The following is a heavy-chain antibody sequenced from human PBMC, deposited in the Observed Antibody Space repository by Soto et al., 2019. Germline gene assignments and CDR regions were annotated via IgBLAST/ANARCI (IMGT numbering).Heavy chain of an antibody. CDR1: GFTFSRFA. Sequence: QVQLVESGGGVVQPGGSLRLSCAASGFTFSRFAMHWVRQAPGNGLEWVALTWHDGSGKHYADSVKGRFTISRDNSKNKVDLQRSSLRAEDTAVYYCARDYLGRAVAGPRGMDVWGQGTTVTVSS. J-gene: IGHJ6*02. CDR3: ARDYLGRAVAGPRGMDV. V-gene: IGHV3-33*01. CDR2: TWHDGSGK. D-gene: IGHD6-19*01.